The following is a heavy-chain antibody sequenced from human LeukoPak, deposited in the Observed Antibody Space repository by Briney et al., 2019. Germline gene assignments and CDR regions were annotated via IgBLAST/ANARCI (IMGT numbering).Heavy chain of an antibody. J-gene: IGHJ3*02. V-gene: IGHV3-30*02. D-gene: IGHD1-7*01. Sequence: GGSLRLSCAASGFTFSSYGMHWVRQAPGKGLEWVAFIRYDGSNKYYADSVKGRFTISRDNSKNTLYLQMNSLRAEDTAVYYCAKGTGTTLSDAFDIWGQGTMVTVSS. CDR2: IRYDGSNK. CDR1: GFTFSSYG. CDR3: AKGTGTTLSDAFDI.